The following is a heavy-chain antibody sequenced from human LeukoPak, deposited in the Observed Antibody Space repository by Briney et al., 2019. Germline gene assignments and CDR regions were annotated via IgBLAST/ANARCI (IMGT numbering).Heavy chain of an antibody. V-gene: IGHV4-38-2*02. CDR2: INHSGST. Sequence: PSETLSVTCTVSGYSISSGYYWGWIRQPPGKGLEWIGEINHSGSTNYNPSLKSRVAISVDTSKNQFSLKLSSVTAADTAVYYCARGVGEVLLWFGELRAFWFDPWGQGTLVTVSS. D-gene: IGHD3-10*01. CDR1: GYSISSGYY. J-gene: IGHJ5*02. CDR3: ARGVGEVLLWFGELRAFWFDP.